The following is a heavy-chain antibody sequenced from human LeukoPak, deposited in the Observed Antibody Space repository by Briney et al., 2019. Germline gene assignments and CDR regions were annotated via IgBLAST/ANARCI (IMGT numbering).Heavy chain of an antibody. V-gene: IGHV3-11*04. J-gene: IGHJ5*02. D-gene: IGHD5-18*01. Sequence: GGSLRLSCAASGFTFSDYYMSWIRQAPGKGLEWVSYISSSGDTIYYADSVKGRFTISRDNAKNSLYLQMNSLRAEDTAVYYCVRAGQLWFVYNWFDPWGQGSLVTVSS. CDR2: ISSSGDTI. CDR1: GFTFSDYY. CDR3: VRAGQLWFVYNWFDP.